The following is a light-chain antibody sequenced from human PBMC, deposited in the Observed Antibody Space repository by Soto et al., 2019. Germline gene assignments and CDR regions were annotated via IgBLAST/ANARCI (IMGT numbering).Light chain of an antibody. CDR1: QSVSSY. CDR2: DAS. J-gene: IGKJ4*02. CDR3: QQRSNWPT. Sequence: EIVLTQSPATLSLSPGERATLSCRASQSVSSYLVWYQQKPGQAPRLLIYDASNRATGIPARFSGSGSGTDFTLTSSSLEPEDFAVYYCQQRSNWPTFGGGTKVEIK. V-gene: IGKV3-11*01.